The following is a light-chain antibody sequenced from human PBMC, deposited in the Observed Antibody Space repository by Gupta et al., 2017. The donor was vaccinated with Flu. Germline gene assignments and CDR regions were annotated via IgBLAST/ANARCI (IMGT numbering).Light chain of an antibody. CDR2: WAS. CDR3: QQYYSTPWT. CDR1: QSVLYSSNNKNY. J-gene: IGKJ1*01. Sequence: NCKSSQSVLYSSNNKNYLAWYQQKPGQPPKLLIYWASTRESGVPDRFSGSGSGTDFTLTINSLQAEDVAVYYCQQYYSTPWTFGQGTKVEIK. V-gene: IGKV4-1*01.